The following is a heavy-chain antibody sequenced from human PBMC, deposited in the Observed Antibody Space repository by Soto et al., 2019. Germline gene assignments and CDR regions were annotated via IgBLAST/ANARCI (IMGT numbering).Heavy chain of an antibody. CDR1: GFTVSSNY. J-gene: IGHJ1*01. CDR3: ASSSGALTGYFQH. CDR2: SYSGGST. D-gene: IGHD3-10*01. Sequence: GGSLSLSCAASGFTVSSNYMSWVRQAPGKGLEWVSVSYSGGSTDYADSVKGRFTISRDNSKNTLYLQMNSLRDEDTAVYYCASSSGALTGYFQHWGQGTLVTVSS. V-gene: IGHV3-53*01.